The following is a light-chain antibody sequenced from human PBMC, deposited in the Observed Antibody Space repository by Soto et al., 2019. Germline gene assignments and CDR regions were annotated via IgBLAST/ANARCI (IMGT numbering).Light chain of an antibody. V-gene: IGKV1-27*01. CDR2: GAS. J-gene: IGKJ4*02. Sequence: DSRFSQSPSALSASVAGRVTITCRATQGISNYLAWYQQKPGKVPKLLIYGASTLQSGVPSRFSGSGSGTDFTLTISSLQPEDVATYYCQKNNSAPLTFGGGTKVDIK. CDR1: QGISNY. CDR3: QKNNSAPLT.